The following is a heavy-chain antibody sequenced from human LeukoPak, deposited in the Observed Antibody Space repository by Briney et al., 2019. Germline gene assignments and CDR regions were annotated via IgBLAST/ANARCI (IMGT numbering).Heavy chain of an antibody. CDR3: TSYSGSYYGRDY. Sequence: GGSLKLSCAASGFTFSGSAMHWVRQASGKGLEWVGRIRSKANSYATAYAASVKGRFTISRDDSKNTAYLQMNSLKTEDTAVYYCTSYSGSYYGRDYWGQGTLVTVSS. CDR2: IRSKANSYAT. J-gene: IGHJ4*02. V-gene: IGHV3-73*01. CDR1: GFTFSGSA. D-gene: IGHD1-26*01.